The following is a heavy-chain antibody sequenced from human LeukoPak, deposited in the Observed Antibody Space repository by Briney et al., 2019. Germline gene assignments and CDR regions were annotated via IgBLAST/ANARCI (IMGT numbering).Heavy chain of an antibody. V-gene: IGHV4-39*07. CDR3: ARVDSYYYMDV. Sequence: SETLSLTCTVSGGSISTNNYFWGWIRPPPGKGLEWIGSIYYTGSTYYNPSLKSRVIISVDTSKTQFSLKVSSVTAADTAVYYCARVDSYYYMDVWGKGTTVTVSS. J-gene: IGHJ6*03. D-gene: IGHD2-15*01. CDR1: GGSISTNNYF. CDR2: IYYTGST.